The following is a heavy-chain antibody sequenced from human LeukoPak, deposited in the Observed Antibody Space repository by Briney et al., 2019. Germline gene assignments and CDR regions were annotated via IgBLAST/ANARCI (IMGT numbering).Heavy chain of an antibody. J-gene: IGHJ6*02. CDR3: ARRPPGLGYYYYYYGMDV. CDR1: GGSFSGYY. Sequence: SETLSLTCAVYGGSFSGYYWSWIRQPPGKGLEWIGEINHSGSTNYNPSLKSRVTISVGTSKNQFSLKLSSVTAADTAVYYCARRPPGLGYYYYYYGMDVWGQGTTVTVSS. V-gene: IGHV4-34*01. D-gene: IGHD2-2*03. CDR2: INHSGST.